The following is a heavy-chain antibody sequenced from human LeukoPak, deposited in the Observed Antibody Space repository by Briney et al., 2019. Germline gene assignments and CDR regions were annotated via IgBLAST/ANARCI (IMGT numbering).Heavy chain of an antibody. CDR3: ARDGGYSGSYSDY. Sequence: GGSLRLSCAASGFTFSSYSMNWVRQAPGKGLEWVASIINSGSYIYYADSVKGRFTISRDNAKNSLYLQMNSLRAEDTAVYYCARDGGYSGSYSDYWGQGTLVTVSS. V-gene: IGHV3-21*01. D-gene: IGHD1-26*01. CDR1: GFTFSSYS. CDR2: IINSGSYI. J-gene: IGHJ4*02.